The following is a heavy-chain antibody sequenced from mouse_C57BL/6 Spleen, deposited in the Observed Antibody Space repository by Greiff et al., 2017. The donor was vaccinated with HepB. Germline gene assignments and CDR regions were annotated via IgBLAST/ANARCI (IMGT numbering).Heavy chain of an antibody. D-gene: IGHD1-1*01. V-gene: IGHV7-3*01. J-gene: IGHJ4*01. CDR2: IRNKANGYTT. CDR1: GFTFTDYY. CDR3: ASYEGSSYGNAMDY. Sequence: EVQVVESGGGLVQPGGSLSLSCAASGFTFTDYYMSWVRQPPGKALEWLGFIRNKANGYTTEYSASVKGRFTISRDNSQSILYLQMNALRAEDSATYYCASYEGSSYGNAMDYWGQGTSVTVSS.